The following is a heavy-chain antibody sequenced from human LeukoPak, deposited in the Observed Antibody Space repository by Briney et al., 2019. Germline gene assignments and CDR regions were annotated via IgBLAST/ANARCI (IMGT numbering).Heavy chain of an antibody. CDR3: AKDMSERPGYCSSTSCFEIDY. J-gene: IGHJ4*02. CDR2: ISWNSGSI. D-gene: IGHD2-2*01. CDR1: GFTFSNYW. V-gene: IGHV3-9*01. Sequence: GGSLRLSCAASGFTFSNYWMTWVRQAPGKGLEWVSGISWNSGSIGYADSVKGRFTISRDNAKNSLYLQMNSLRAEDAALYYCAKDMSERPGYCSSTSCFEIDYWGQGTLVTVSS.